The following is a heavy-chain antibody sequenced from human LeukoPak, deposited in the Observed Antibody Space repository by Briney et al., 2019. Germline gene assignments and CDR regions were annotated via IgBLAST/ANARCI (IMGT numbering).Heavy chain of an antibody. V-gene: IGHV3-21*01. CDR1: GFTFSSYS. CDR3: ARLFGGVTTFDY. J-gene: IGHJ4*02. Sequence: GGSLRLSCAASGFTFSSYSMNWVRQAPGKGLEWVSSISSSSSYIYYADSVKGRFTISRDNAKNSLYLQMNSLRAEDTAIYYCARLFGGVTTFDYWGQGALVTVSS. CDR2: ISSSSSYI. D-gene: IGHD2-8*02.